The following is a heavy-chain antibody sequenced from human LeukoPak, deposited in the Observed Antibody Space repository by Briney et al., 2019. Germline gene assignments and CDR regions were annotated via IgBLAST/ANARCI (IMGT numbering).Heavy chain of an antibody. Sequence: GGSLRLSCAASGFTFSSYWMHWVRQTPGKGLVWVSRIYGAGSSISYADSVKGRVTISRDNAKNTLYLQMNNLRAEDTAVYYCARGGDYENDYWGQGTLVTVSS. CDR1: GFTFSSYW. D-gene: IGHD4-17*01. CDR2: IYGAGSSI. CDR3: ARGGDYENDY. J-gene: IGHJ4*02. V-gene: IGHV3-74*01.